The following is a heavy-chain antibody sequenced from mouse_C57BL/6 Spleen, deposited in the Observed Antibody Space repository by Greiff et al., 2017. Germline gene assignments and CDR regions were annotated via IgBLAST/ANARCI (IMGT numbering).Heavy chain of an antibody. Sequence: QVQLQQPGAELVRPGSSVKLSCKASGYTFTSYWMDWVKQRPGQGLEWIVNIYPSDSETHYNQKFKDKATLTVDKSSSTAYMQLSSLTSEDSAVYYCASSRDYYGSRAWFAYWGQGTLVTVSA. CDR2: IYPSDSET. D-gene: IGHD1-1*01. CDR3: ASSRDYYGSRAWFAY. J-gene: IGHJ3*01. V-gene: IGHV1-61*01. CDR1: GYTFTSYW.